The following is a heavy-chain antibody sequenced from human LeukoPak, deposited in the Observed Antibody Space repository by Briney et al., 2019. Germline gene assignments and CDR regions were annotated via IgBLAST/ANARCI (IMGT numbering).Heavy chain of an antibody. J-gene: IGHJ6*02. CDR3: TTENQYYDFWSAYYYYGMDV. V-gene: IGHV3-15*01. Sequence: GGSLRLSCAASGFTFSNAWMSWVRQAPGKGLEWVGRIKSKTDGGTTDYAAPVKGRFTISRDDSKNTLYLQMNSLKTEDTAVYYCTTENQYYDFWSAYYYYGMDVWGQGTTVTVSS. D-gene: IGHD3-3*01. CDR2: IKSKTDGGTT. CDR1: GFTFSNAW.